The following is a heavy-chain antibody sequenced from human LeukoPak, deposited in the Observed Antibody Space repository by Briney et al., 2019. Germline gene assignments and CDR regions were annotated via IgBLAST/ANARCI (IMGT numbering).Heavy chain of an antibody. CDR1: GFTFSSYA. D-gene: IGHD4-17*01. Sequence: PGGSLRLSCAASGFTFSSYAMHWVRQAPGKGLEGVAVISYDGSNKYYADSEKGRFTISRDNSKNTLYLQMNSLRAEDTAVYYCARSDYGDSYYYYYYMDVWGKGTTVTVSS. V-gene: IGHV3-30-3*01. CDR2: ISYDGSNK. J-gene: IGHJ6*03. CDR3: ARSDYGDSYYYYYYMDV.